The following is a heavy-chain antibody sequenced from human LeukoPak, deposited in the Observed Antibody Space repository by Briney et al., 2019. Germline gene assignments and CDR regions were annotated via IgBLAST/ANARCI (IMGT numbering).Heavy chain of an antibody. D-gene: IGHD3-10*01. Sequence: SVKVSCKASGYTFSSYTINWVRQAPGQGLEWVGRIIPILGIANYAQKFQGRVTITADKSTSTAYMELSSLRSEDTAVYYCARERFSRWFDPWGQGTLVTVSS. CDR1: GYTFSSYT. CDR3: ARERFSRWFDP. CDR2: IIPILGIA. V-gene: IGHV1-69*04. J-gene: IGHJ5*02.